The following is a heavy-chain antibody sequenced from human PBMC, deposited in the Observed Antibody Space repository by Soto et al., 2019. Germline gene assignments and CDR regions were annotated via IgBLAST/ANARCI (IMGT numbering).Heavy chain of an antibody. V-gene: IGHV1-69*02. CDR1: GGTFSSYT. D-gene: IGHD6-6*01. Sequence: QVQLVQSGAEVKKPGSSVKVSCKASGGTFSSYTISWVRQAPGQGLEWMGRIIPILGIANYAQKFQGRVTITADKSTSTAYMELSSLRSEDTAVYYCARLAARGIAARGWFDPWGQGTLVTVSS. J-gene: IGHJ5*02. CDR2: IIPILGIA. CDR3: ARLAARGIAARGWFDP.